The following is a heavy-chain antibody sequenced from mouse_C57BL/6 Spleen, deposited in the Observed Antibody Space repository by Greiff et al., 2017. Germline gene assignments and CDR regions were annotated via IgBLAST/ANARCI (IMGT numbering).Heavy chain of an antibody. D-gene: IGHD2-3*01. CDR1: GYTFTSYW. CDR2: IDPSDSET. J-gene: IGHJ3*01. CDR3: SREDGYPLAY. V-gene: IGHV1-52*01. Sequence: QVQLQQPGAELVRPGSSVKLSCKASGYTFTSYWMHWVKQRPIQGLEWIGNIDPSDSETHYNQKFKDKATLTVDKSSSTAYMQLSSLTSEDSAVYYCSREDGYPLAYWGQGTLVTVSA.